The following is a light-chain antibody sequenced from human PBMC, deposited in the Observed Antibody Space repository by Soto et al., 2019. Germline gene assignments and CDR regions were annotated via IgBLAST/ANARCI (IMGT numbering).Light chain of an antibody. Sequence: QSALTQPRSVSGSPGQSVTISCTGTSSDVGGYNYVSWFQQLPGKAPKLMIYDASKRPSGVPDRFSGSKSGNTASLTISGLQAEDEADYYCCSYAGSYTEVFGTGTKVTVL. V-gene: IGLV2-11*01. CDR1: SSDVGGYNY. CDR3: CSYAGSYTEV. J-gene: IGLJ1*01. CDR2: DAS.